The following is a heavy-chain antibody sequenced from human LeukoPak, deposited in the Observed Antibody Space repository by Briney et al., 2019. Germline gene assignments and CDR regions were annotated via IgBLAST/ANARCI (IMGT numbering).Heavy chain of an antibody. CDR3: ARARGYSGYETDY. Sequence: GGSLRLSCAASGFNFGEFWMAWVRQAPGKGLEWVSSISSSSSYIYYADSVKGRFTISRDNAKNSLYLQMNSLRAEDTAVYYCARARGYSGYETDYWGQGTLVTVSS. CDR1: GFNFGEFW. D-gene: IGHD5-12*01. CDR2: ISSSSSYI. J-gene: IGHJ4*02. V-gene: IGHV3-21*01.